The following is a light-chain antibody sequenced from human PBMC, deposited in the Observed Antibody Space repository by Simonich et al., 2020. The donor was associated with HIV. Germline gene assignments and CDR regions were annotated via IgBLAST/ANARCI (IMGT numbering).Light chain of an antibody. J-gene: IGLJ2*01. V-gene: IGLV2-11*01. Sequence: QSALTQPRSVSGSPGQSVTISCTGASRGVGGNNYVSWYQQHPGKAPKLMIYDVTKRPSGGPDRFSGSKSGNTASLTISGLQTEDEADYYCCSYAGSYTHVVFGGGTKLTVL. CDR2: DVT. CDR1: SRGVGGNNY. CDR3: CSYAGSYTHVV.